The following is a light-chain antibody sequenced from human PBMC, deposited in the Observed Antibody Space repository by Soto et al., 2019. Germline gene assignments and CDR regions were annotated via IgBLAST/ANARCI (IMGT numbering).Light chain of an antibody. V-gene: IGKV3-15*01. CDR3: HQYNNWLRT. CDR1: QSINSN. J-gene: IGKJ1*01. CDR2: GAS. Sequence: EIVMTQSPATLSVSPGERGTLSCRASQSINSNLAWYQQKPGQAPRLLIYGASTRASGIPARFSGSGSGTEFTLTISSLQSEDFAVYYCHQYNNWLRTFGQGTKVDIK.